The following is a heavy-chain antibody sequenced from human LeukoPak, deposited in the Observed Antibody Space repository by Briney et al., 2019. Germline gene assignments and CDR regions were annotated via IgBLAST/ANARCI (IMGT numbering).Heavy chain of an antibody. J-gene: IGHJ4*02. CDR3: ARVRSSLTVDY. D-gene: IGHD6-6*01. CDR2: IYYNGSP. V-gene: IGHV4-59*01. CDR1: GGSISSYY. Sequence: PSETLSLTCTVSGGSISSYYWSWIRQPPGKGLEWIGYIYYNGSPNYSPSLKSRVTISVDTSKNQFSLKLTSVTAADTAVYYCARVRSSLTVDYWGQGTLVSVAP.